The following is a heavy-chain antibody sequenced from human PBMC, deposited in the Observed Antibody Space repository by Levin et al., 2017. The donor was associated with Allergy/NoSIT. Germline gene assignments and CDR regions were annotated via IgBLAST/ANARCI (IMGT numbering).Heavy chain of an antibody. CDR3: AKTSTVTGAGWFDP. V-gene: IGHV3-21*01. D-gene: IGHD4-17*01. J-gene: IGHJ5*02. Sequence: ASVKVSCAASGFTFSSYSMNWVRQAPGKGLEWVSSISSSSSYIYYADSVQGRFTISRDNAKNSLFLQMNTLRAEDTAVYYCAKTSTVTGAGWFDPWGQGTLVTVSS. CDR1: GFTFSSYS. CDR2: ISSSSSYI.